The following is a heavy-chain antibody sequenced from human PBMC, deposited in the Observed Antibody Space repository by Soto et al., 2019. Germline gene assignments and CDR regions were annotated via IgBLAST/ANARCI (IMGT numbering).Heavy chain of an antibody. CDR2: ITPMFGTP. Sequence: SVKVSCKASGGTFSRYTITWVRQAPGQGLEWMGGITPMFGTPNYAQKFRGRVTITADESTSTAYMELSSLRSEDTAMYYCARDGTLYDSSAYYYLYWGQGTLVTVS. CDR3: ARDGTLYDSSAYYYLY. V-gene: IGHV1-69*13. D-gene: IGHD3-22*01. CDR1: GGTFSRYT. J-gene: IGHJ4*02.